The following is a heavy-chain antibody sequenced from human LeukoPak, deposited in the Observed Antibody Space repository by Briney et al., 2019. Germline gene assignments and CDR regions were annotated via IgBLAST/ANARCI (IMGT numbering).Heavy chain of an antibody. CDR3: TADYYDSSGDDY. D-gene: IGHD3-22*01. Sequence: GGSLRLSCAASGFTFSNAWMSWVRQAPGKGLEWVGRIKSKTDGGTTDYAAPVKGRFTISRDDSKNTLYLQMNSLKTEDTAVYYCTADYYDSSGDDYWGQGTLVTVSS. CDR1: GFTFSNAW. V-gene: IGHV3-15*01. CDR2: IKSKTDGGTT. J-gene: IGHJ4*02.